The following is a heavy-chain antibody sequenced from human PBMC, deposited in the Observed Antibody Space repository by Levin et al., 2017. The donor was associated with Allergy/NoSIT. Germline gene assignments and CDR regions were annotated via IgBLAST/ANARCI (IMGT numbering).Heavy chain of an antibody. J-gene: IGHJ4*02. D-gene: IGHD6-19*01. Sequence: PGGSLRLSCKASGYTLSSNYIHWVRQAPGQGLEWMGIINPSGGATIYAQRFQGRVSMTRDTSTSTVFMELSSLRSGDTAVYYCARGAVAGRDHYFDYWGQGTLVTVSS. CDR2: INPSGGAT. CDR1: GYTLSSNY. CDR3: ARGAVAGRDHYFDY. V-gene: IGHV1-46*01.